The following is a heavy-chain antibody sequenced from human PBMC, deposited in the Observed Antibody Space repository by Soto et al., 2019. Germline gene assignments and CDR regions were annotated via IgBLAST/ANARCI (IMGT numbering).Heavy chain of an antibody. J-gene: IGHJ6*02. D-gene: IGHD6-13*01. CDR1: GFTFNDHA. V-gene: IGHV3-9*01. CDR2: ISWSGRGV. CDR3: TKDIGSAAADTYYFYGMDV. Sequence: DVQLVESGGGLVQPGTSLRLSCAASGFTFNDHAMHWVRQVPGKGLEWVSGISWSGRGVGYADSVKGRFTISRDNAKNSLYLQVSSLSAEDTALYYCTKDIGSAAADTYYFYGMDVWGQGTPVTVSS.